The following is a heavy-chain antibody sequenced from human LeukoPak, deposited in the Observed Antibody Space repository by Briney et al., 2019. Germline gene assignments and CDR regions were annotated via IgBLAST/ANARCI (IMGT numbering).Heavy chain of an antibody. V-gene: IGHV3-74*01. Sequence: GGSLRLSCAASGFTFSSYWMHWVRQAPGKGLVWVSRIKNDGSSTAYADSVKGRFTISRDNAKNTLYLQMNSLTADDTAVYYCAGLDFGQDYWGQGTLVTVSS. CDR2: IKNDGSST. CDR3: AGLDFGQDY. CDR1: GFTFSSYW. D-gene: IGHD3/OR15-3a*01. J-gene: IGHJ4*02.